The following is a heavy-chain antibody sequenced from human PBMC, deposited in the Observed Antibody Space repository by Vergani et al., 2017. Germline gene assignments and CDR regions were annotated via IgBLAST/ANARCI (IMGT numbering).Heavy chain of an antibody. D-gene: IGHD2-2*02. V-gene: IGHV1-2*02. CDR1: GYTFIGYY. CDR2: INPNTGGS. Sequence: QVQLVQSGAEVKKPGFSMRVSCKASGYTFIGYYMHWVRQAPGQGLEWIGWINPNTGGSHLAQNFQGRVTLTRDTSTRTFYLELSRLKSDDTAVYYCARGGCNGPRCYTQYNYYYFIDVWATGTTVTVSS. CDR3: ARGGCNGPRCYTQYNYYYFIDV. J-gene: IGHJ6*03.